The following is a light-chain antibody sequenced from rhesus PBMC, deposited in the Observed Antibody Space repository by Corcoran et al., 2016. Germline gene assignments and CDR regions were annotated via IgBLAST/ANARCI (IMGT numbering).Light chain of an antibody. J-gene: IGKJ4*01. Sequence: DIQMTQSPSSLSASVGDRVTITCRSSQGITNDLAWYQQKPGETPKLLIYEASTLQSGIPSRFSGSGSGTDFTLTISSLQPEDFASYYCQHYYSTPLTFGGGTKVEIK. CDR2: EAS. CDR3: QHYYSTPLT. V-gene: IGKV1-25*01. CDR1: QGITND.